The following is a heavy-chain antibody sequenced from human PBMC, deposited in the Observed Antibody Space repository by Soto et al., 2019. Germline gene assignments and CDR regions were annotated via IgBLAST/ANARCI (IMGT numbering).Heavy chain of an antibody. J-gene: IGHJ5*02. D-gene: IGHD2-8*01. CDR3: WRDGFSSPAGAIVLIFWFKP. CDR2: ISAYNGNT. V-gene: IGHV1-18*04. Sequence: ASVSVSFKASGYTFTSYCISWVRQAPGQGLELMGWISAYNGNTNYAQKLQGRVTMTTDTSTSTAYMELRSLRSEDTAVYYCWRDGFSSPAGAIVLIFWFKPWGQGTLVSVSS. CDR1: GYTFTSYC.